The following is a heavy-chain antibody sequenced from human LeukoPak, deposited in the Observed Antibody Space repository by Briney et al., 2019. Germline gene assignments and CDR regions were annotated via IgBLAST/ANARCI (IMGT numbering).Heavy chain of an antibody. CDR1: GYTFTGYY. CDR2: INPNSGGT. Sequence: GASVKVYCKASGYTFTGYYMHWVRQAPGQGVEWMGWINPNSGGTNYAQKFQGRVTMTRDTSISTAYMELSRLRSDDTAVYYCAREYCGGECYPSHFDYWGQGTLVTVSS. V-gene: IGHV1-2*02. CDR3: AREYCGGECYPSHFDY. J-gene: IGHJ4*02. D-gene: IGHD2-21*01.